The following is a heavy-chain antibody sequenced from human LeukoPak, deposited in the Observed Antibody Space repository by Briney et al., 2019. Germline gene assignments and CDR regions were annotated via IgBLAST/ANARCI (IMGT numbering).Heavy chain of an antibody. CDR3: AGGMKQLPFDY. J-gene: IGHJ4*02. Sequence: PSETLSLTCSVSGGSVSSAGYYWSWIRQHPGEGLEWIGYIHYSGTTYYNPSLKSRVVISLDTSKNQFSLNLDSVTAADTAVYYCAGGMKQLPFDYWGQGTLVTVSS. D-gene: IGHD6-13*01. V-gene: IGHV4-31*03. CDR2: IHYSGTT. CDR1: GGSVSSAGYY.